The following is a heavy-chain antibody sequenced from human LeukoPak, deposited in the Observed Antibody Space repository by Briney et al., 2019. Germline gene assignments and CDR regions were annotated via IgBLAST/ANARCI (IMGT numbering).Heavy chain of an antibody. D-gene: IGHD1-1*01. CDR3: ARGRGWNRYYYMDV. V-gene: IGHV4-39*07. Sequence: PSETLSLTCTVSGGSISSSSYYWGWIRQPPGKGLEWIGSIYYSGSTYYNPSLKSRVTISVDTSKNQFSLKLSSVTAADTAVYYCARGRGWNRYYYMDVWGKGTTVTVSS. J-gene: IGHJ6*03. CDR1: GGSISSSSYY. CDR2: IYYSGST.